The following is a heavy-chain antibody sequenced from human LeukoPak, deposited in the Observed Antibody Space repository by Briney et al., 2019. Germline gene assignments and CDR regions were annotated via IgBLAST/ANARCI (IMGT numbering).Heavy chain of an antibody. CDR1: GGTFSSYA. D-gene: IGHD3-10*01. J-gene: IGHJ4*02. CDR3: ASSTPYYYGSGRFDY. V-gene: IGHV1-69*13. Sequence: SVKVSCKASGGTFSSYAISWVRQAPGQGLEWMGGIIPIFGTANYAQKFQGRVTITADESTSTAYMELSSLRSEDTAVYYCASSTPYYYGSGRFDYWGQGTLVTVSS. CDR2: IIPIFGTA.